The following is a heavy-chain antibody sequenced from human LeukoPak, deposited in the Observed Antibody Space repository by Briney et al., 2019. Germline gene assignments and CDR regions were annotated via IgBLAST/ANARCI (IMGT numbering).Heavy chain of an antibody. V-gene: IGHV1-46*01. D-gene: IGHD3-16*01. J-gene: IGHJ5*02. CDR2: INPRGTAT. CDR3: ARDTSEGDYAWWFDP. CDR1: GYSFTSHY. Sequence: PGASVTVSCKASGYSFTSHYMHWVRQAPGQGLEWMGLINPRGTATTYGESFQGRLTLTRERPTSTDYMELSSLRSDDTAVYFCARDTSEGDYAWWFDPWGQGTLVTVSS.